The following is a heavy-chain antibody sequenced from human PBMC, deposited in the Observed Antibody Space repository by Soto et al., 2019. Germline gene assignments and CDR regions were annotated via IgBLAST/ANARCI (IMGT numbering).Heavy chain of an antibody. CDR1: GFIFSGYG. D-gene: IGHD3-10*01. J-gene: IGHJ4*02. Sequence: LRLSCAASGFIFSGYGMHWVRQAPGKGLEWVAVIWSDGSNQYYADSVKGRFTISRDNSKNTLSLQMNSLRAEDTAVYYCARDYTGKEVLPDYWGQGTLVTVSS. CDR2: IWSDGSNQ. V-gene: IGHV3-33*01. CDR3: ARDYTGKEVLPDY.